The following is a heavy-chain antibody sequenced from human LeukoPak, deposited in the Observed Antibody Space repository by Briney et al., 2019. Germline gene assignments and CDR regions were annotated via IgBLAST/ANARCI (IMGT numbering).Heavy chain of an antibody. D-gene: IGHD2-21*02. J-gene: IGHJ6*02. CDR3: SRDSLSSCGGDCYSGLDV. CDR2: IKSDGSST. V-gene: IGHV3-74*01. CDR1: GFTFSNYW. Sequence: GGPLRLSCAASGFTFSNYWRHWVRQAPGEALMWFSRIKSDGSSTTYADSVKGRFTISRDNAKNTLYLQMNSLRAEDTAVYYCSRDSLSSCGGDCYSGLDVWGQGTTVTVSS.